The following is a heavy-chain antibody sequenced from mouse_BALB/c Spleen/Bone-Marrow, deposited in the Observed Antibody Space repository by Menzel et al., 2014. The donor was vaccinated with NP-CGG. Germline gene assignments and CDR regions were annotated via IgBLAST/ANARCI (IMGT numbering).Heavy chain of an antibody. J-gene: IGHJ4*01. CDR2: IDPANGNT. D-gene: IGHD4-1*01. CDR3: ARWEYYAMDY. CDR1: DFNIKDTY. Sequence: EVKVVESGAELVKPGASVKLSCTASDFNIKDTYMHWVKQRPEQGLEWIGRIDPANGNTKYDPKFQGKATITADTSSNTAYLQLSSLTSEDTAVYYCARWEYYAMDYWGQGTSVTVPS. V-gene: IGHV14-3*02.